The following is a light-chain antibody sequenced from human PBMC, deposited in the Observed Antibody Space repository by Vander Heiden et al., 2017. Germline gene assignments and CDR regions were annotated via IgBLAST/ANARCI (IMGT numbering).Light chain of an antibody. Sequence: DNVMTQSPDSVAVSLGERATINCKSSQSVLYSSNNKNYLAWYQQKPGQPPKLLIYWASTRESWVPDRFSGSGSGTDFTLTISSLQAEDVAVYYCQQYYSTPLTFGGGTKVEIK. CDR3: QQYYSTPLT. CDR1: QSVLYSSNNKNY. J-gene: IGKJ4*01. CDR2: WAS. V-gene: IGKV4-1*01.